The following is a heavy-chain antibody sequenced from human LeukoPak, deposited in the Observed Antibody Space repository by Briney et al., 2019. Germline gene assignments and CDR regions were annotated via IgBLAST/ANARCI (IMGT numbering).Heavy chain of an antibody. CDR2: FDPEDGET. CDR1: GYTLTELS. D-gene: IGHD2-15*01. V-gene: IGHV1-24*01. Sequence: ASVKVSCKVSGYTLTELSMHWVRQAPGKGLEWMGGFDPEDGETIYAQKFQGRVTMTEDTSTDTAYMELSSLRSEDTAVYYCATGDCSGGSCYSGVLNYWGQGTLVTASS. J-gene: IGHJ4*02. CDR3: ATGDCSGGSCYSGVLNY.